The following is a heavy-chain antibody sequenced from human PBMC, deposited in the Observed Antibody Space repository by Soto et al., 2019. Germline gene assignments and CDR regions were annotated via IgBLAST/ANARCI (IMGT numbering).Heavy chain of an antibody. CDR2: INHSGST. J-gene: IGHJ4*02. V-gene: IGHV4-34*01. CDR1: GGSFSGYY. D-gene: IGHD6-25*01. CDR3: ARGGPRPFDY. Sequence: SLTCAVYGGSFSGYYWSWIRQPPGKGLEWIGEINHSGSTNYNPSLKSRVTISVDTSKNQFSLKLSSVTAADTAVYYCARGGPRPFDYWSQGTLVTVSS.